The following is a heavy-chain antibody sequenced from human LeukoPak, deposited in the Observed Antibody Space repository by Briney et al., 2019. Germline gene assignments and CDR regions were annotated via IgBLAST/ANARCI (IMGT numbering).Heavy chain of an antibody. CDR2: IIPIFGTA. CDR1: GGTFSSYA. D-gene: IGHD2-2*01. V-gene: IGHV1-69*05. Sequence: ASVKVSCKASGGTFSSYAISWVRQAPGQGLEWMGVIIPIFGTANYAQKFQGRVTITTDESTSTAYMELSSLRSEDTAVYYCARGSRDIVVVPAALVAPLDAFDIWGQGTMVTVSS. CDR3: ARGSRDIVVVPAALVAPLDAFDI. J-gene: IGHJ3*02.